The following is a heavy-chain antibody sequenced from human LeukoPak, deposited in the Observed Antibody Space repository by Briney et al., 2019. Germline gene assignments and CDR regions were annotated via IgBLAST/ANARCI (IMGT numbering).Heavy chain of an antibody. CDR1: GGSISSGGYS. J-gene: IGHJ4*02. V-gene: IGHV4-30-2*02. Sequence: PSQTLSLTCAVSGGSISSGGYSWSWIRQPPGKGLEWIGYIYHSGSTYYNPSLKSRVTISVDRSKNQFSLKLSSVTAADTAVYYCARYSSGWYPTGFDYWGQGTLVTVSS. CDR2: IYHSGST. CDR3: ARYSSGWYPTGFDY. D-gene: IGHD6-19*01.